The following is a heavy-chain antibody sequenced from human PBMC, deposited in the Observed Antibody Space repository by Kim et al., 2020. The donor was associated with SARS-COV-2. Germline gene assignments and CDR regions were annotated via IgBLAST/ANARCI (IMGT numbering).Heavy chain of an antibody. Sequence: ASVKVSCKASGYTFTGYYMHWVRQAPGQGLEWMGWINPNSGGTNYAQKFQGRVTMTRDTSISTAYMELSRLRSDDTAVYYCARDHGANYYGSGSPDLPYYYGMDVWGQGTTVTVSS. CDR2: INPNSGGT. J-gene: IGHJ6*02. V-gene: IGHV1-2*02. CDR3: ARDHGANYYGSGSPDLPYYYGMDV. D-gene: IGHD3-10*01. CDR1: GYTFTGYY.